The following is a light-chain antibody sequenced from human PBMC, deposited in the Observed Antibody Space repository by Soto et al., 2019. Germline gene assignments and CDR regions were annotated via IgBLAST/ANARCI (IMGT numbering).Light chain of an antibody. V-gene: IGKV3-20*01. J-gene: IGKJ1*01. CDR1: QSVSNNY. Sequence: EIVLTQSPGTLSLSPGERATLSCRASQSVSNNYLAWYQQEPGQAPRLLIYGASNRATGIPDRFSGSGSGTDFTLTISRLEPEDFAVYYCQQYGGSGTFGQGTKVDIK. CDR2: GAS. CDR3: QQYGGSGT.